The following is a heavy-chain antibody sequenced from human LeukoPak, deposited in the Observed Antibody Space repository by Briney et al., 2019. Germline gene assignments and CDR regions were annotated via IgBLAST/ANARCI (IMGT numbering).Heavy chain of an antibody. V-gene: IGHV1-2*02. Sequence: ASVKVSCKTSGYTFTGYYIHWVRQAPGQGLEWMGWLNPNSGGTYYAQKFQGRVTMTRDTSINTAYMELSRLRSDDTAVYYCARDAQKTPYYFGSGAYYESRWFDPWGREPWSPSP. CDR1: GYTFTGYY. CDR2: LNPNSGGT. J-gene: IGHJ5*02. D-gene: IGHD3-10*01. CDR3: ARDAQKTPYYFGSGAYYESRWFDP.